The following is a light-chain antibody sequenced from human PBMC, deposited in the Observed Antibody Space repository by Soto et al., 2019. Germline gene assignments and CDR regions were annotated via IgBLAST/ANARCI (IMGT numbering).Light chain of an antibody. Sequence: EVVLTQSPATQSLSPGERTTLSCRASQSVSSYLAWYQQRPGQAPRLLIDDASNRATGVPARFSGSGSGTDFTLTISSLEPEDFAVYYCQHRASWPLTFGGGTKLEIK. CDR1: QSVSSY. V-gene: IGKV3-11*01. CDR3: QHRASWPLT. J-gene: IGKJ4*01. CDR2: DAS.